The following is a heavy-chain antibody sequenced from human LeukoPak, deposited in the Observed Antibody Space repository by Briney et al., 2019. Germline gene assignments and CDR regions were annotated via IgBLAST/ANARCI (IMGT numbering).Heavy chain of an antibody. V-gene: IGHV3-23*01. D-gene: IGHD6-19*01. CDR2: VSRSGDST. Sequence: GGSLRLSCAASGFTFSDYYMSWIRQAPGRGLEWVSAVSRSGDSTYYADSVKGRFTISRDNSKNTLYLQMNSLRAEDTALYYCAKDLIAVGDGYYFDYWGQGTLVTVSS. CDR1: GFTFSDYY. J-gene: IGHJ4*02. CDR3: AKDLIAVGDGYYFDY.